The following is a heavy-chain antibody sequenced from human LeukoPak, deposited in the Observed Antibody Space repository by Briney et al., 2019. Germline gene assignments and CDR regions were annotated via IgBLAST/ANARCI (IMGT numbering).Heavy chain of an antibody. D-gene: IGHD3-3*01. J-gene: IGHJ4*02. Sequence: SETLSLTCTVSGYSISSGYYWGWIRQPPGKGLEWIGNIYHNGSTDYNPSLKSRVTISVDTSKNQFSLKLGSVTAADTAVYYCATDFWSGTNIIDYWGQGTLVTVSS. V-gene: IGHV4-38-2*02. CDR2: IYHNGST. CDR1: GYSISSGYY. CDR3: ATDFWSGTNIIDY.